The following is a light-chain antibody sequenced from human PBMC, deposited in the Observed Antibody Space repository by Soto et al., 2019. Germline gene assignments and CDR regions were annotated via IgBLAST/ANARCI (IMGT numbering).Light chain of an antibody. CDR2: DAS. CDR3: QKRNNWPRST. V-gene: IGKV3-11*01. J-gene: IGKJ5*01. CDR1: QSVWTY. Sequence: EIVLTQSPATLSLYPGERATLSCRASQSVWTYLAWYQQKRGQAPRLLMYDASNRASGVPARFSGSGSGTDFTLTISRLEPEDFAVYYCQKRNNWPRSTVGKGTRREIK.